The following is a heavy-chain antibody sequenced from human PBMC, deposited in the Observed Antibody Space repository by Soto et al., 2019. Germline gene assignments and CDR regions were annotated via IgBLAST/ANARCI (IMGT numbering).Heavy chain of an antibody. CDR1: GGSISNTSYY. J-gene: IGHJ6*02. D-gene: IGHD2-15*01. V-gene: IGHV4-39*01. CDR2: IYYGGTS. CDR3: ASVVAATDGMDV. Sequence: SETLSLTCTVSGGSISNTSYYWGWVRQPPGKGLEWIGHIYYGGTSYSNPSLKGRVSLSVDTSKNQFFLKLNSVTAADTAVYYCASVVAATDGMDVWGQGTTVTVSS.